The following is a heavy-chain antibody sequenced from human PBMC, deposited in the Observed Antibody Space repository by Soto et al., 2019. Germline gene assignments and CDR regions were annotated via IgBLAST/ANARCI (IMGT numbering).Heavy chain of an antibody. J-gene: IGHJ4*02. CDR3: ARAYSGNLSPDY. D-gene: IGHD4-4*01. V-gene: IGHV1-46*01. CDR1: GCTFTWHS. Sequence: GAAVRVSCKACGCTFTWHSRHWVRHAPGQGLDWMGIINPVGGAATYTQKLQGRVTLTRDTSMTTVYMELSSLRSEDTAVYYCARAYSGNLSPDYWGQGTLVTVSS. CDR2: INPVGGAA.